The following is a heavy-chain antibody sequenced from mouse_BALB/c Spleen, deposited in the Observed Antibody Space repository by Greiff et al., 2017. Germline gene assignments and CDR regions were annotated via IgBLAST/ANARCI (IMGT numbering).Heavy chain of an antibody. CDR2: ISSGSSTI. CDR3: ARYREYDYDESYAMDY. D-gene: IGHD2-4*01. V-gene: IGHV5-17*02. Sequence: EVKVVESGGGLVQPGGSRKLSCAASGFTFSSFGMHWVRQAPEKGLEWVAYISSGSSTIYYADTVKGRFTISRDNPKNTLFLQMTSLRSEDTAMYYCARYREYDYDESYAMDYWGQGTSVTVSS. CDR1: GFTFSSFG. J-gene: IGHJ4*01.